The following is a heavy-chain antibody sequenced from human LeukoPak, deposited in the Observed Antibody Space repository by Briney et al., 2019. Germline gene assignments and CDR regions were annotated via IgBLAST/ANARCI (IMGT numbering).Heavy chain of an antibody. V-gene: IGHV4-31*03. CDR2: IYYSGST. CDR1: GGSISSGGYY. Sequence: SETLSLTCTVSGGSISSGGYYWSWIRQHPGKGLGWIGYIYYSGSTYYNPSLKSRVTISVDTSKNQFSLKLSSVTAADTAVYYCASARVVAKASGLVVWGQGTLVTVSS. CDR3: ASARVVAKASGLVV. D-gene: IGHD2-21*01. J-gene: IGHJ4*02.